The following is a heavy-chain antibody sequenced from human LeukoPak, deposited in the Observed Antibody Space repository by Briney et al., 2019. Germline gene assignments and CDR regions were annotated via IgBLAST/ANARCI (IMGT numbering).Heavy chain of an antibody. D-gene: IGHD2-2*01. CDR3: ARDIVVVPAAIGGAFDI. V-gene: IGHV1-46*01. CDR1: GYTFTSYY. J-gene: IGHJ3*02. CDR2: INPSGGST. Sequence: ASVKVSCKASGYTFTSYYMHWVRQAPGQGLEWMGIINPSGGSTSYAQKFQGRVTMTRDTSTSIVYMELSSLRSEDTAVYYCARDIVVVPAAIGGAFDIWGQGTMVTVSS.